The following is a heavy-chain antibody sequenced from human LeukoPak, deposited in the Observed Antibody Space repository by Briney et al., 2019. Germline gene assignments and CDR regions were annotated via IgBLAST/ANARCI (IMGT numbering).Heavy chain of an antibody. Sequence: GGSMRLSCAASGFTFSSYSMNWVRQAPGKGLEWVSYIRSSSSTIYYADSVKGRFTISRDNAKNSLYLQMNSLRAEDTAVYYCARYVGGGNSGGFDYWGQRTLVIVSS. CDR3: ARYVGGGNSGGFDY. D-gene: IGHD4-23*01. J-gene: IGHJ4*02. CDR1: GFTFSSYS. CDR2: IRSSSSTI. V-gene: IGHV3-48*01.